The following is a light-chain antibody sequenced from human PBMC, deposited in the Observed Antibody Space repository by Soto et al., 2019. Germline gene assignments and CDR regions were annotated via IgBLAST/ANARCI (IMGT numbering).Light chain of an antibody. CDR3: AAWDDRGSVNVV. V-gene: IGLV1-47*02. Sequence: QSVLTQPPSVSGTPGQRVTISCSGTKSNIGSNYVYWYQQFPGTAPKLLIYSSNQRPSGVPDRFSGSKSGTSASLAITGLRSEDEADYFCAAWDDRGSVNVVFGGGTKVTVL. J-gene: IGLJ2*01. CDR1: KSNIGSNY. CDR2: SSN.